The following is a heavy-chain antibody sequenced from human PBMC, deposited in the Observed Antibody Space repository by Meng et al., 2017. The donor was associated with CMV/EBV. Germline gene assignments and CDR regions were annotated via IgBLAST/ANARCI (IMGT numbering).Heavy chain of an antibody. CDR3: AKDLGRRNFWSGYYSDEYFQH. CDR1: YG. V-gene: IGHV3-33*06. J-gene: IGHJ1*01. D-gene: IGHD3-3*01. CDR2: IWYDGSNK. Sequence: YGMHWVRQSPGKGLEWVAVIWYDGSNKYYADSVKGRFTISRDNSKNTLYLQMNSLRAEDTAVYYCAKDLGRRNFWSGYYSDEYFQHWGQGTLVTVSS.